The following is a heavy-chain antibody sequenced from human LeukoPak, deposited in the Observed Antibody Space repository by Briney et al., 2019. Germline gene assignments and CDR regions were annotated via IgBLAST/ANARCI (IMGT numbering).Heavy chain of an antibody. CDR1: GGSFSGYY. V-gene: IGHV4-34*01. J-gene: IGHJ4*02. CDR2: INHSGST. Sequence: SETLSLTCAVYGGSFSGYYWSWIRQPPGKGLEWIGEINHSGSTNYNPSLKSRVTISVDTSKNQFSLKLSSVTAADTAVYYCARDGRITMVRGVIKPGYLGYWGQGTLVTVSS. CDR3: ARDGRITMVRGVIKPGYLGY. D-gene: IGHD3-10*01.